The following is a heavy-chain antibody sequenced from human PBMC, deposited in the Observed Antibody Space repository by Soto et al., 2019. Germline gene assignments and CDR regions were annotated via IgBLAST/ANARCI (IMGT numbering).Heavy chain of an antibody. V-gene: IGHV1-69*02. Sequence: SVKVSCKASGGTFSSYTISWVRQAPGQGLEWMGRIIPILGIANYAQRFQGRVTITADKSTSTAYMELSSLRSEDTAVYYCARATGMAPFDYWGQGTLVTVSS. J-gene: IGHJ4*02. CDR1: GGTFSSYT. D-gene: IGHD5-18*01. CDR2: IIPILGIA. CDR3: ARATGMAPFDY.